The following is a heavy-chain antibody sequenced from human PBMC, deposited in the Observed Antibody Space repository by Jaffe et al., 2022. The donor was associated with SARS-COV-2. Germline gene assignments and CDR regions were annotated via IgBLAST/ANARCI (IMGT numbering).Heavy chain of an antibody. CDR3: ARDPTGKPWYSSGWYHPAPPDY. D-gene: IGHD6-19*01. Sequence: QVQLVQSGAEVKKPGASVKVSCKASGYTFTSYAMHWVRQAPGQRLEWMGWINAGNGNTKYSQKFQGRVTITRDTSASTAYMELSSLRSEDTAVYYCARDPTGKPWYSSGWYHPAPPDYWGQGTLVTVSS. CDR2: INAGNGNT. J-gene: IGHJ4*02. V-gene: IGHV1-3*01. CDR1: GYTFTSYA.